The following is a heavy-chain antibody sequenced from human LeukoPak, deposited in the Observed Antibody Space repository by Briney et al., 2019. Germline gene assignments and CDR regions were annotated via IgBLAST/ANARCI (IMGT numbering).Heavy chain of an antibody. D-gene: IGHD4-17*01. CDR2: ISAYNGNT. CDR3: AREGQYGDYVHFQH. Sequence: ASVKVSCKASGYTFTSYGISWVRQAPGQGLEWMEWISAYNGNTNYEQNLQGRVTMTTDTSTSTAYMELRSLRSDDTAVYYCAREGQYGDYVHFQHWGQGTLVTVSS. CDR1: GYTFTSYG. V-gene: IGHV1-18*01. J-gene: IGHJ1*01.